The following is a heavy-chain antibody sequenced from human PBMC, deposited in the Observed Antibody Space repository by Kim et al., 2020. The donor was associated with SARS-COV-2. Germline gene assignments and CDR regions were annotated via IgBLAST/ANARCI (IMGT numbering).Heavy chain of an antibody. CDR2: ISGSGGST. CDR1: GFTFSSYA. D-gene: IGHD2-15*01. J-gene: IGHJ6*02. V-gene: IGHV3-23*01. Sequence: GGSLRLSCAASGFTFSSYAMSWVRQAPGKGLEWVSAISGSGGSTYYADSVKGRFTISRDNSKNTLYLQMNSLRAEDTAVYYCAKERAVVPSYYYGMDVWGQGTTVTVSS. CDR3: AKERAVVPSYYYGMDV.